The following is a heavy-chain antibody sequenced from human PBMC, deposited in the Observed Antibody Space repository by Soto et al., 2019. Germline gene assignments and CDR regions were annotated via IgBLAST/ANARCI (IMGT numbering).Heavy chain of an antibody. D-gene: IGHD6-19*01. CDR3: ARQWLPPSDAFDI. CDR2: IIPNSGGT. J-gene: IGHJ3*02. V-gene: IGHV1-2*02. Sequence: ASVKVSCKASGGTFSSYAISWVRQAPGQGLEWMGGIIPNSGGTNYAQKFQGRVTMTRDTSISTAYMELSRLRSDDTAVYYCARQWLPPSDAFDIWGQGTMVTVSS. CDR1: GGTFSSYA.